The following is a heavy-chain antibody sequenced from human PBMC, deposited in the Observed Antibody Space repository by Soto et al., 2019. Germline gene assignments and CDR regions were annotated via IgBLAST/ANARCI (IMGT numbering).Heavy chain of an antibody. D-gene: IGHD1-7*01. V-gene: IGHV3-43*02. CDR3: AKDPFRKLPYYYYYGMDV. CDR2: ISGDGGST. CDR1: GFTFDDYA. Sequence: GGSLRLSCAASGFTFDDYAMHWVRQAPGKGLEWVSLISGDGGSTYYADSVKGRFTISRDNSKNSLYLQMNSLRTEDTASYYCAKDPFRKLPYYYYYGMDVWGQGTTVTVSS. J-gene: IGHJ6*02.